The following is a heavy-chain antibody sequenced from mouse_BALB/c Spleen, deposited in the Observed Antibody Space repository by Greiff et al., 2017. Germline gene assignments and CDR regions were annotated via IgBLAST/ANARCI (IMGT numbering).Heavy chain of an antibody. J-gene: IGHJ2*01. CDR3: APYRYFDY. CDR2: IDPANGNT. Sequence: LVESGAELVKPGASVKLSCTASGFNIKDTYMHWVKQRPEQGLEWIERIDPANGNTKYDPKFQGKATITADTSSNTAYLQLSSLTSEDTAVYYCAPYRYFDYWGQGTTLTVSS. CDR1: GFNIKDTY. V-gene: IGHV14-3*02. D-gene: IGHD2-14*01.